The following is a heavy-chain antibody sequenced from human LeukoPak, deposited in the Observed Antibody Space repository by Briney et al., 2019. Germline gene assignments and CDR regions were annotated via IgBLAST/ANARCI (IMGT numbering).Heavy chain of an antibody. J-gene: IGHJ4*02. CDR1: GFTFDDYG. D-gene: IGHD6-13*01. Sequence: GGSLRLSCAASGFTFDDYGMSWVRQAPGKGLEWVSGINWYGGSTGYADSVKGRFTISRDNAKNSLYLQMNSLRAEDTALYYCARGSYSSSWPPNDFWGQGTLVTVSS. V-gene: IGHV3-20*04. CDR3: ARGSYSSSWPPNDF. CDR2: INWYGGST.